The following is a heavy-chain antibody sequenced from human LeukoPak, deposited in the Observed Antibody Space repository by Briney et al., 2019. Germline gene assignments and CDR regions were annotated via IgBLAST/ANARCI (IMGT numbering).Heavy chain of an antibody. CDR2: IYSGGRT. Sequence: GGSLRLSCAASGFAVSSDYMSWVRQTPGKGLEWVSVIYSGGRTYYADSVKGRFTISRDNSKNTLFLQMNSLRAEDTAVYYCARGMISISQPLYFDYWGQGTLVTVSS. J-gene: IGHJ4*02. V-gene: IGHV3-53*01. CDR3: ARGMISISQPLYFDY. CDR1: GFAVSSDY. D-gene: IGHD3-9*01.